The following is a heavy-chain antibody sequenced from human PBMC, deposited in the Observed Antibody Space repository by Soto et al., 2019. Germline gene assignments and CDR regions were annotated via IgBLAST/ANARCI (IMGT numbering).Heavy chain of an antibody. V-gene: IGHV4-39*01. J-gene: IGHJ5*02. CDR2: IFYSGGT. CDR3: ATQASGYYYGWFDP. Sequence: QLLLQESGPGLVKPSETLSLTCTVSGGSILDSTYYWAWIRQSPGKGLEWIGTIFYSGGTFYTPSLKSRFTMSVDTSNNQFALKLSSLIAADTDVYYCATQASGYYYGWFDPWGQGTLVTVSS. D-gene: IGHD3-22*01. CDR1: GGSILDSTYY.